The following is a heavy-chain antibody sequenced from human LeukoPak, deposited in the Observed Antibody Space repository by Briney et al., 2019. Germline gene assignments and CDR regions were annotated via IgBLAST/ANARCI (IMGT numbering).Heavy chain of an antibody. CDR3: ARIVVVSAAQYNWFDP. CDR1: GGSFSGYY. J-gene: IGHJ5*02. Sequence: SETLSLTCGVYGGSFSGYYWSWIRQSPGKGLEWIGEINHSATTNYNPSLTRRVTISVDTSKNQLSLKLRSVTAADTAVYYCARIVVVSAAQYNWFDPWGQGTLVTVSS. V-gene: IGHV4-34*01. D-gene: IGHD2-2*01. CDR2: INHSATT.